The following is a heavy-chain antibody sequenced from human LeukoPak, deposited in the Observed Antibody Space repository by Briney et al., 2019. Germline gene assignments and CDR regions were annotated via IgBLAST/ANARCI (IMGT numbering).Heavy chain of an antibody. CDR1: GFTFSNAW. CDR3: TTDPQWLRVYAEYFQR. CDR2: IKSKTDGGTT. J-gene: IGHJ1*01. V-gene: IGHV3-15*01. Sequence: GGSLRLSCAASGFTFSNAWMSWVRQAPGKGLEWVGRIKSKTDGGTTDYAAPVKGRFTISRDDSKNTLYLQMNSLKTEDTAVYYCTTDPQWLRVYAEYFQRWGQGTLVTVSS. D-gene: IGHD6-19*01.